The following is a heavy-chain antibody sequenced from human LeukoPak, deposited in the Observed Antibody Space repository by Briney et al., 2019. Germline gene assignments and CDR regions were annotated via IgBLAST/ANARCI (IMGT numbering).Heavy chain of an antibody. D-gene: IGHD3-22*01. CDR1: GFTFSSYA. J-gene: IGHJ4*02. V-gene: IGHV3-23*01. CDR2: ISGSGGST. Sequence: GGSLRLSCAASGFTFSSYAMSWVRQTPGKGLEWVSAISGSGGSTYYADSVKGRFTISRDNSKNTLYLQMNSLRAEDTAVYYCAKGTRMIVVDNTIDYWGQGTLVTVSS. CDR3: AKGTRMIVVDNTIDY.